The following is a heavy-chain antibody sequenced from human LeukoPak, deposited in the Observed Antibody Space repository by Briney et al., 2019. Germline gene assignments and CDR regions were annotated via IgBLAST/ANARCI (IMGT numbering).Heavy chain of an antibody. CDR1: GFTFSGYW. Sequence: PGGSLRLSCAASGFTFSGYWMSWVRQAPGKGLEWVATIKQDGSEKYYVDSAKGRFTISRDNAKVSLYLQLNSLRAEDTAMYYCARVKMCPGTIGTTGGVEEYWGQGTLVTVSS. D-gene: IGHD1-1*01. CDR3: ARVKMCPGTIGTTGGVEEY. J-gene: IGHJ4*02. V-gene: IGHV3-7*01. CDR2: IKQDGSEK.